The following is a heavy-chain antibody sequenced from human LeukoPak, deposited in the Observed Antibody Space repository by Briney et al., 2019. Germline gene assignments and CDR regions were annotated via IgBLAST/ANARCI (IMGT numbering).Heavy chain of an antibody. Sequence: ASVKVSCKASGYTFTGYYMHWVRQAPGQGPEWMGWINPNSGGTNYAQKFQGRVTMTRDTSISTAYMELSRLRSDDTAVYYCARADYGSGSYYDYWGQGTLVTVSS. J-gene: IGHJ4*02. CDR2: INPNSGGT. D-gene: IGHD3-10*01. V-gene: IGHV1-2*02. CDR1: GYTFTGYY. CDR3: ARADYGSGSYYDY.